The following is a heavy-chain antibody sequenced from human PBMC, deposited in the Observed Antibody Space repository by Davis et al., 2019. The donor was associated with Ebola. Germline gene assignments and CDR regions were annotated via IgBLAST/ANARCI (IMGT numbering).Heavy chain of an antibody. D-gene: IGHD3-3*01. CDR1: GYSFTSYW. CDR3: ARRLRPGDYDFWSGSLAPGGFDP. V-gene: IGHV5-51*01. J-gene: IGHJ5*02. Sequence: PGGSLRLSCKGSGYSFTSYWIGWVRQMPGKGLEWMGIIYPGDSDTRYSPSFQGQVTISADKSISTAYLQWSSLKASDTAMYYCARRLRPGDYDFWSGSLAPGGFDPWGQGTLVTVSS. CDR2: IYPGDSDT.